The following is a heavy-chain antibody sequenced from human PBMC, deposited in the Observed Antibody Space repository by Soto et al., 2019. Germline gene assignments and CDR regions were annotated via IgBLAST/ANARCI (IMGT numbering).Heavy chain of an antibody. V-gene: IGHV3-30*18. Sequence: QVQLVESGGGVVQPGRSLRLSCAASEFTFSYYGMHWVRQAPGKGLEWVAVISYDGSNKYYADSVKGRFTISRDNSKNTLYLQMNSLRGEDTAVYYCAKDVVEKVGATIGMDVWGQGTTVTVSS. D-gene: IGHD1-26*01. CDR3: AKDVVEKVGATIGMDV. CDR1: EFTFSYYG. CDR2: ISYDGSNK. J-gene: IGHJ6*02.